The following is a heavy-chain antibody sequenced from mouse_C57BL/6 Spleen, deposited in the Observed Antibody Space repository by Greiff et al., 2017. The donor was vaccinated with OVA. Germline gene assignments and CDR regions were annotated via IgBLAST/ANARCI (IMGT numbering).Heavy chain of an antibody. D-gene: IGHD1-1*01. J-gene: IGHJ1*03. CDR2: ISSGSSTI. V-gene: IGHV5-17*01. Sequence: EVKLMESGGGLVKPGGSLKLSCAASGFTFSDYGMHWVRQAPEKGLEWVAYISSGSSTIYYADTVKGRFTISRDNANNTLFLQMTSLRSEDTAADYCARDYGSSYGYFDGWGTGTTVTVSS. CDR1: GFTFSDYG. CDR3: ARDYGSSYGYFDG.